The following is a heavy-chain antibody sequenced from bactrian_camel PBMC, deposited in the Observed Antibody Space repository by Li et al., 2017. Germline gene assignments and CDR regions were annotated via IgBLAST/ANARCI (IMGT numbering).Heavy chain of an antibody. D-gene: IGHD5*01. CDR1: KALCSSYC. CDR2: IYTNGGYT. V-gene: IGHV3S54*01. J-gene: IGHJ4*01. Sequence: HVQLVESGGGSVPAGGSLRLSCVASKALCSSYCMGWFRQAPGKQREGVAVIYTNGGYTYYADSVKGRFTLSHDRSKNTLYLHMNSLKPEDTAMYYCVAGGTRLRNGVRSCPLDEQYEFWGQGTQVTVS. CDR3: VAGGTRLRNGVRSCPLDEQYEF.